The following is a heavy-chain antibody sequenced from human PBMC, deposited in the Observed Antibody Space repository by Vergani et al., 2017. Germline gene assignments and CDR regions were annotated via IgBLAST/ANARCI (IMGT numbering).Heavy chain of an antibody. V-gene: IGHV1-8*03. CDR2: MNPNSGNT. D-gene: IGHD3-22*01. J-gene: IGHJ6*02. CDR3: ARGSSGYEVYYYYGMDV. CDR1: GYTFTSYD. Sequence: QVQLVQSGAEVKKPGASVKVSCKASGYTFTSYDINWVRQATGQGLEWMGWMNPNSGNTGYAQKFQGRVTITRNTSISTAYRELSSLRSEDTAVYYCARGSSGYEVYYYYGMDVWGQGTTVTVSS.